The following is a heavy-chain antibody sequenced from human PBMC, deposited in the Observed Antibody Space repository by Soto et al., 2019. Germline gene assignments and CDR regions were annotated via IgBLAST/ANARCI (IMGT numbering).Heavy chain of an antibody. CDR2: IYHSGST. CDR1: SGSISSSNW. J-gene: IGHJ6*03. CDR3: AKLLVAAAGRYYYYYMDV. V-gene: IGHV4-4*02. D-gene: IGHD6-13*01. Sequence: QVQLQESGPGLVKPSGTLSLTCAVSSGSISSSNWWSWVRQPPGKGLGWIGEIYHSGSTNYNPSLKSRVTISVDKSKNQFSLKLSSVTAADTAVYYCAKLLVAAAGRYYYYYMDVWGKGTTVTVSS.